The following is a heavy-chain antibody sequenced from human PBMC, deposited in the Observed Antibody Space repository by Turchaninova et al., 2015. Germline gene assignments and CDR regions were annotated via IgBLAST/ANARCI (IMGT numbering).Heavy chain of an antibody. CDR2: IYYSGST. D-gene: IGHD3-9*01. V-gene: IGHV4-59*01. J-gene: IGHJ3*02. CDR1: GGSISTYY. CDR3: VRDRAKSLERYFDWLRGDAYDI. Sequence: GGSISTYYWNWIRQPPGKGPEWIGHIYYSGSTNYNPSLKSRVSISVDTSRDQLSLKLNSVTAADTAVYYCVRDRAKSLERYFDWLRGDAYDIWGQGTMVTVSS.